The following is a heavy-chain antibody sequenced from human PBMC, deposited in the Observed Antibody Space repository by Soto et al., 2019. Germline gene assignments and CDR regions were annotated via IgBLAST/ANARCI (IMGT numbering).Heavy chain of an antibody. CDR3: ARFDYYDSSGYLDFGPK. Sequence: SETLSLTCTVSSGSISSTIYSWDWIRQPPGKGLEWIGSIFYSGSTYYNPSLKSRVTISVDTSKNHFSLTLTSVTAADTAVFYCARFDYYDSSGYLDFGPKWGQGTLVTVSS. D-gene: IGHD3-22*01. J-gene: IGHJ4*02. CDR1: SGSISSTIYS. V-gene: IGHV4-39*07. CDR2: IFYSGST.